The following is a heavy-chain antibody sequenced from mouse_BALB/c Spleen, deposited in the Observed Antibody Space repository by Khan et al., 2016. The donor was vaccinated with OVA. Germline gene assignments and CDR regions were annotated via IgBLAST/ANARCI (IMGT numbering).Heavy chain of an antibody. CDR2: INPSSGYT. Sequence: VQLKESGAELARPVASVKMSCNASGYPFTSYTIHLIKQRPGQVLALIGYINPSSGYTNYNQKFTDKATLTAEQSSPTAYMQLRRLTSDDSAVYYCARDGAYYRNDGWFAYGGQGTLVTVSA. CDR1: GYPFTSYT. V-gene: IGHV1-4*01. D-gene: IGHD2-14*01. CDR3: ARDGAYYRNDGWFAY. J-gene: IGHJ3*01.